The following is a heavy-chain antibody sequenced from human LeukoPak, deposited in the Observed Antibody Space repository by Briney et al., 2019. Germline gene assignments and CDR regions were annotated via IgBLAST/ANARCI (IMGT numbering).Heavy chain of an antibody. CDR1: GVIFSNYA. CDR3: AKVETYYDGSGYYPHYFDN. Sequence: GGSLRLSCAAYGVIFSNYAMTWVRQAPGKGLEWVSVMSGSGGSTYDADSVKGRFTISRDNSKNTLYLQMNSLRAEDTALYYCAKVETYYDGSGYYPHYFDNWGQGTLVTVSS. D-gene: IGHD3-22*01. J-gene: IGHJ4*02. V-gene: IGHV3-23*01. CDR2: MSGSGGST.